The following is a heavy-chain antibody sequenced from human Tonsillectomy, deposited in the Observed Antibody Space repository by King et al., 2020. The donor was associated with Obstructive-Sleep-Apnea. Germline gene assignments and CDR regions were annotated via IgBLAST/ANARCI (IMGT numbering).Heavy chain of an antibody. CDR2: FSWNSGSI. V-gene: IGHV3-9*01. CDR3: AKEDY. CDR1: GFTFDDYA. Sequence: VQLVESGGGLVQPGRSLRLSCAASGFTFDDYAMHWVRQAPGKGLEWVSGFSWNSGSIGYADSVKGRFTISRDNAKNSLYLQMNSLRAEDTALYYCAKEDYWGQGTLVTVSS. J-gene: IGHJ4*02.